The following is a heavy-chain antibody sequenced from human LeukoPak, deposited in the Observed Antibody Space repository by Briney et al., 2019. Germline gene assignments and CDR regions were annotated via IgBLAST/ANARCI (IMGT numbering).Heavy chain of an antibody. CDR3: ARGLFISRTYYYYMDV. D-gene: IGHD2-21*01. V-gene: IGHV4-34*01. Sequence: SETLSLTCAVYGGSFSGYYWSWIRQPPGKGLEWIGEIDDNGFTKYIPSLKSRVTVSVDSSKNQFSLKVKSLTAADTGVYYCARGLFISRTYYYYMDVWGEGTTVTVSS. CDR2: IDDNGFT. CDR1: GGSFSGYY. J-gene: IGHJ6*03.